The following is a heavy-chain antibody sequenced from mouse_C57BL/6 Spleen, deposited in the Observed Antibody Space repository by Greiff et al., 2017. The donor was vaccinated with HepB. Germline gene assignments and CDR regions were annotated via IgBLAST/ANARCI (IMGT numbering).Heavy chain of an antibody. CDR3: ARRDYYGSSYAWFAY. CDR1: GFTFSSYA. D-gene: IGHD1-1*01. V-gene: IGHV5-4*03. Sequence: EVKLEESGGGLVKPGGSLKLSCAASGFTFSSYAMSWVRQTPEKRLEWVATISDGGSYTYYPDNVKGRFTISRDNAKNNLYLQMSHLKSEDTAMYYCARRDYYGSSYAWFAYWGQGTLVTVSA. CDR2: ISDGGSYT. J-gene: IGHJ3*01.